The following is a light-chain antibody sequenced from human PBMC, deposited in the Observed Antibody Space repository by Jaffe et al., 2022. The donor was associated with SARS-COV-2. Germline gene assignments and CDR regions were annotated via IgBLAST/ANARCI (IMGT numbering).Light chain of an antibody. CDR1: QSISNY. Sequence: DIQMTQSPSSLSASVGDRVTITCRASQSISNYLNWYQQNPGKAPKLLIYAASSLQSGVPLRFSGSGSGTDFTLTISSLQPEDFATYYCQQSYITPLTFGQGTKVEIK. V-gene: IGKV1-39*01. CDR3: QQSYITPLT. J-gene: IGKJ1*01. CDR2: AAS.